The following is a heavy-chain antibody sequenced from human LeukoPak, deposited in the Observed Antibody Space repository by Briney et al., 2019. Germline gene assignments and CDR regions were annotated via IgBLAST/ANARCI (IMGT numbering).Heavy chain of an antibody. D-gene: IGHD3-3*01. J-gene: IGHJ4*02. Sequence: ASVKVSCKTSGYTFDNYDINWVRQAAGQGLEWMGWMNPDSGNTGYAHKFQGRVTMARNTSMTTAYLELTGLTSGDTAIYYCARGAPVAIFGPGYDEYFGYWGQGTVVIVSS. CDR1: GYTFDNYD. CDR3: ARGAPVAIFGPGYDEYFGY. CDR2: MNPDSGNT. V-gene: IGHV1-8*01.